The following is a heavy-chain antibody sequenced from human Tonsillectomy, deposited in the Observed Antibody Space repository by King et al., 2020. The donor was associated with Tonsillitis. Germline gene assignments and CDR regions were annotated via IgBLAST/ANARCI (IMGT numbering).Heavy chain of an antibody. J-gene: IGHJ3*01. CDR2: ISYDGSNK. CDR3: ARDRSGYYTGDAFDL. D-gene: IGHD3-3*01. CDR1: GFTFSSYA. Sequence: VQLVESGGGVVQPGRSLRLSCAASGFTFSSYAMHWVRQAPGKGLEWVAVISYDGSNKYYADSVKGRFTISRDNSKNTLYLQMNSLRAEDTAVYYCARDRSGYYTGDAFDLWGQGTMVTVSS. V-gene: IGHV3-30-3*01.